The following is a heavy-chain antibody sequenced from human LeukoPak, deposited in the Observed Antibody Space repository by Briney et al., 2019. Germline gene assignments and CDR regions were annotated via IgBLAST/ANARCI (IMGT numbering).Heavy chain of an antibody. CDR2: IIPIFGTA. Sequence: SVKVSCKASGGTFSSYAISWVRQAPGQGLEWMGGIIPIFGTANYAQKFQGRVTITADESTSTAYMELSSLRSEDTAVYYCARGVQGCGGDCYYPPHDAFDIWGQGTMVTVSS. J-gene: IGHJ3*02. V-gene: IGHV1-69*13. D-gene: IGHD2-21*02. CDR3: ARGVQGCGGDCYYPPHDAFDI. CDR1: GGTFSSYA.